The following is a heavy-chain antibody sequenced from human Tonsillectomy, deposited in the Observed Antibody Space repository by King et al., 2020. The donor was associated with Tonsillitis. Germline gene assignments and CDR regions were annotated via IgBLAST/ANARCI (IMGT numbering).Heavy chain of an antibody. D-gene: IGHD1-26*01. V-gene: IGHV3-53*04. J-gene: IGHJ2*01. CDR3: ARDSGGSYFRYFEL. Sequence: QLVQSGGGLVQPGGSLRLSCAASGFTVSSNYMSWVRQAPGKGLEWVAVIYSGGSTYYGDSVKGRFTISRHNSKNTLYLQMNSLRAEDTAVYYCARDSGGSYFRYFELWGRGTLVTVSS. CDR2: IYSGGST. CDR1: GFTVSSNY.